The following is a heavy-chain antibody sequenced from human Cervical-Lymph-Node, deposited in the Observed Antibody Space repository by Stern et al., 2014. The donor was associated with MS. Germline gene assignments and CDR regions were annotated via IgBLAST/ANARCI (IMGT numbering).Heavy chain of an antibody. D-gene: IGHD2-2*03. CDR2: ISYDGSNK. V-gene: IGHV3-30*18. CDR3: AKDGSSYAFDI. Sequence: VQLEESGGGVVQPGRSLRLSCAASGFTFSSYGMHWVRQAPGKGLEWVAVISYDGSNKYYADSVKGRFTISRDNSKNTLYLQMNSLRAEDTAVYYCAKDGSSYAFDIWGQGTMVTVSS. CDR1: GFTFSSYG. J-gene: IGHJ3*02.